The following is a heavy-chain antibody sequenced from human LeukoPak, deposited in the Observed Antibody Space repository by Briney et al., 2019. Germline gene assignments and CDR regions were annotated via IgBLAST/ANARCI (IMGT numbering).Heavy chain of an antibody. V-gene: IGHV1-3*01. J-gene: IGHJ5*02. CDR3: AREYYYGSGISSPGVFDP. CDR2: INAGNGNT. D-gene: IGHD3-10*01. CDR1: GYTFTIYA. Sequence: GASVKVSFKASGYTFTIYAMHWVRQAPGQRREWMGWINAGNGNTKYSQKFQGRVTITRDTSASTAYMELSSLRSEDTAVHYCAREYYYGSGISSPGVFDPWGQGTLVTVSS.